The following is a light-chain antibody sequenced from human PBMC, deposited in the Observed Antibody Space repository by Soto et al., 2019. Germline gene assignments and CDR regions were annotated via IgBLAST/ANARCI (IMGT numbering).Light chain of an antibody. CDR2: DAS. V-gene: IGKV1-33*01. CDR1: QNINNY. CDR3: QQYENLPT. J-gene: IGKJ5*01. Sequence: IQMAQSPSCLSASVGDRVTSTCQASQNINNYLNWYQQKPGRAPXXLIYDASNLEAGVPSRFRGSASGTDFTFTISRLKPEDIATYYCQQYENLPTFGQGTRLEI.